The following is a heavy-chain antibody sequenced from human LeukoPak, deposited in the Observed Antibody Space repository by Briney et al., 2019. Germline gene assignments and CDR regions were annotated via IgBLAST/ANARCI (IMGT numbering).Heavy chain of an antibody. J-gene: IGHJ6*03. CDR2: ISSSSSTM. CDR1: GFTFSSYS. V-gene: IGHV3-48*01. CDR3: ARRMSIYFHMDV. Sequence: GGSLRLSCAASGFTFSSYSMNWVRQAPGKGLEWVSYISSSSSTMYYADSVKGRFTISRDNAKNSLYLQMNSLRAEDTAVYYCARRMSIYFHMDVWGKGTTVAFSS.